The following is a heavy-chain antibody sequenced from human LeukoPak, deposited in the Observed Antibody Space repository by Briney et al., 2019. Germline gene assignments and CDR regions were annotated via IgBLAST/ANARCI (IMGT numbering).Heavy chain of an antibody. D-gene: IGHD3-10*01. CDR1: GFTFSSYW. J-gene: IGHJ4*02. V-gene: IGHV3-48*04. CDR2: MSSRDNTR. CDR3: ARGFGRFGHRFGY. Sequence: PGGSLRLSCAASGFTFSSYWMSWVRQAPGKGLEWISYMSSRDNTRYYAESVRGRFTMSRDNAKNSLSLQMNGLRVEDTAVYYCARGFGRFGHRFGYLGQGTLVTVSS.